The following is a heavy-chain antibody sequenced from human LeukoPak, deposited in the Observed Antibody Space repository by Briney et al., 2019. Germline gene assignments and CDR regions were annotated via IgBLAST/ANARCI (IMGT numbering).Heavy chain of an antibody. J-gene: IGHJ4*02. CDR1: GGSISSYY. CDR2: IYYSGST. CDR3: ARVVRGVLDY. D-gene: IGHD3-10*01. Sequence: PSETLSLTCTVSGGSISSYYWSWIRQPPGKGLEWIGYIYYSGSTNYNPSLKSRVTISVDTSKNQFSLKLSSVTAADTAVYYCARVVRGVLDYWGQGTLVTVSS. V-gene: IGHV4-59*01.